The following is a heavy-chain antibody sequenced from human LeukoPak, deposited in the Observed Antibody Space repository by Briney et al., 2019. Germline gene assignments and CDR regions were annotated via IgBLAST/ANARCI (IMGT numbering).Heavy chain of an antibody. CDR3: TGNYYGSGSYADFDY. J-gene: IGHJ4*02. CDR1: GFTFSGSA. CDR2: IRSTANGYAT. Sequence: GGSLRLSCAASGFTFSGSALHWVRQASGKGLEWVGRIRSTANGYATAYAASVKGRFTISRDDSKNTAYLQMDSLKTGDTAVYYCTGNYYGSGSYADFDYWGQGTLVTVSS. D-gene: IGHD3-10*01. V-gene: IGHV3-73*01.